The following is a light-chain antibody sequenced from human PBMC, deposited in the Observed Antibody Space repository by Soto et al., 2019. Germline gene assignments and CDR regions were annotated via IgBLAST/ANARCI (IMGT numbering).Light chain of an antibody. CDR3: QQYGSSGT. CDR1: QSVSSSY. Sequence: IMLTQYPGTLSLSHGERATLCCRASQSVSSSYLAWYQQKPGQAPRLLIYGASSRATGIPDRFSGSGSGTDFTLTISRLEPEDFAVYYCQQYGSSGTFGQGTKVDI. CDR2: GAS. J-gene: IGKJ1*01. V-gene: IGKV3-20*01.